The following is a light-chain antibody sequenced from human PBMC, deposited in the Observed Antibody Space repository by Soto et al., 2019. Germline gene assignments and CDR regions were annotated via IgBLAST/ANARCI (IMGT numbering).Light chain of an antibody. CDR2: EAS. CDR3: SSYGGSSTL. CDR1: SSDAGNYNL. Sequence: QSALTQPASVSGSPGQSITISCTGTSSDAGNYNLVSWYQQHPGNAPTLMIYEASRRPSGVSNRFSGTKSGNTASLTISGLQTEDEADYYFSSYGGSSTLFGGGTKLTVL. J-gene: IGLJ2*01. V-gene: IGLV2-23*01.